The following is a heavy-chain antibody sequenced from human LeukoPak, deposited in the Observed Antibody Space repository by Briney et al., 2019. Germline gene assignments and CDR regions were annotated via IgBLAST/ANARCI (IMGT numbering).Heavy chain of an antibody. CDR3: ASSEQWLVYCRY. D-gene: IGHD6-19*01. CDR1: GGSISSSSYY. J-gene: IGHJ4*02. V-gene: IGHV4-39*01. CDR2: IYYSGST. Sequence: SETLSLTCTVSGGSISSSSYYWGWIRQPPGKGLEWIGSIYYSGSTYYNPSLKSRVTISVDTSKNQFSLKLSSVTAADTAVYYCASSEQWLVYCRYWGQGTLVTVSS.